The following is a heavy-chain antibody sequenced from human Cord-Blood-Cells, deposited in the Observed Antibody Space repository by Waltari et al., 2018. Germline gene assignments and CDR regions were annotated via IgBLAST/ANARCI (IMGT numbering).Heavy chain of an antibody. CDR3: ATAVESSWYGTDAFDI. CDR2: FDPEDGET. CDR1: GYTLTELS. J-gene: IGHJ3*02. V-gene: IGHV1-24*01. Sequence: VKKPGASVKVSCKVSGYTLTELSMHWVRQAPGKGLEWMGGFDPEDGETIYAQKFQGRVTMTEDTSTDTAYMELSSLRSEDTAVYYCATAVESSWYGTDAFDIWGQGTMVTVSS. D-gene: IGHD6-13*01.